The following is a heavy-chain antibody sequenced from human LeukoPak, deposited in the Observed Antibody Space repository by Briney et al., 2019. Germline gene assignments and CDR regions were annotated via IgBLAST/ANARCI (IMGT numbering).Heavy chain of an antibody. J-gene: IGHJ3*02. D-gene: IGHD6-13*01. CDR1: GYTFTSYN. V-gene: IGHV1-46*01. CDR2: INPSGGST. CDR3: ARDPDSSSWSFQSAFDI. Sequence: HWASVKVSCKASGYTFTSYNINWVRQATGQGLEWMGIINPSGGSTSYAQKFQGRVTMTRDTSTSTVYMELSSLRSEDTAVYYCARDPDSSSWSFQSAFDIWGQGTMVTVSS.